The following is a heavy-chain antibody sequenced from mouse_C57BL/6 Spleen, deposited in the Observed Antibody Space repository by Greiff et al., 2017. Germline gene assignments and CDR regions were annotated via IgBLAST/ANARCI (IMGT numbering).Heavy chain of an antibody. Sequence: VQLQQPGAELVMPGASVQLSCKASGYTFTSYWMHWVKQRPGQGLEWIGEIDPSDSYTNYNQQFKGKSTLTVDKSSSTAYMQLSSLTSEDSAVYYCARAADGYYGAVWGQGTLVTVSA. CDR1: GYTFTSYW. CDR2: IDPSDSYT. J-gene: IGHJ3*01. V-gene: IGHV1-69*01. D-gene: IGHD2-3*01. CDR3: ARAADGYYGAV.